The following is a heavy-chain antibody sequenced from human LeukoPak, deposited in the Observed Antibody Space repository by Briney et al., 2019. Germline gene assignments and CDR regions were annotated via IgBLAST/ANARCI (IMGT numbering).Heavy chain of an antibody. CDR3: ARLDSPLDTLRGPFGY. V-gene: IGHV3-21*01. J-gene: IGHJ4*02. CDR1: GFTFSSYS. CDR2: ISSSSSYI. D-gene: IGHD3/OR15-3a*01. Sequence: PGGSLRLSCAASGFTFSSYSMNWVRQAPGKGLEWVSSISSSSSYIYYADSVKGRFTISRDNAKNSLYLQMNSLRAEDTAVYYCARLDSPLDTLRGPFGYWGQGTLVTVSS.